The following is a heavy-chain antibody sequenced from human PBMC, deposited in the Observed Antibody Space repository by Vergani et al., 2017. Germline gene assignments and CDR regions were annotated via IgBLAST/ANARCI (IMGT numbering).Heavy chain of an antibody. CDR1: GFTFSSYA. V-gene: IGHV3-23*01. J-gene: IGHJ4*03. D-gene: IGHD3-9*01. CDR3: AKGDYDILTGYRPYFDY. CDR2: NSGSGGST. Sequence: EVQLLESGGGLVQPGGSLRLSCAASGFTFSSYAMSWVRQAPGKGLEWVSANSGSGGSTYYADSVKGRFTISRDNSKNTLYLQMNSLRAEDTAVYYCAKGDYDILTGYRPYFDYWGQGTMVTVSS.